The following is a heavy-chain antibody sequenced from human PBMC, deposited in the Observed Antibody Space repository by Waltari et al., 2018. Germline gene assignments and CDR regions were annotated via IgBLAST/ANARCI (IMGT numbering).Heavy chain of an antibody. V-gene: IGHV4-31*03. CDR1: GGSISSGGSY. CDR3: ARSMPYGSGSYPY. CDR2: IYYSGST. Sequence: QVQLQESGPGLVKPSQTLSLPCTVSGGSISSGGSYWSWIRQHPGKGLEWIGYIYYSGSTYYNPSLKSRVTISVDTSKNQFSLKLSSVTAADMAVYYCARSMPYGSGSYPYWGQGTLVTVSS. D-gene: IGHD3-10*01. J-gene: IGHJ4*02.